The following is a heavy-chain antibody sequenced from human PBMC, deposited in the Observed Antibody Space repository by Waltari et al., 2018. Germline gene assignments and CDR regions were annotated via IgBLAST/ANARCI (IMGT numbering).Heavy chain of an antibody. D-gene: IGHD1-20*01. CDR1: GFTFSSYA. CDR3: ARVNWNAEGGRGTSFDY. J-gene: IGHJ4*02. Sequence: EVQLLESGGGLVQPGGSLRLYCEASGFTFSSYAMSWVRPAPGKGLEWVSTMSGSGGSTYYAASVKGRFTISRDNSKNTLYLQMNSLRAEDTAVYYCARVNWNAEGGRGTSFDYWGQGTLVTVSS. CDR2: MSGSGGST. V-gene: IGHV3-23*01.